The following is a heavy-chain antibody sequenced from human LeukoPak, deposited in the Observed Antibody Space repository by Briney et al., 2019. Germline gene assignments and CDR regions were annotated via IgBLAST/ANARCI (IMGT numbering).Heavy chain of an antibody. Sequence: ASVNVSFKASVYTFTGYYMHWVRQAPGQGREGMGWINPNSGGTNYEQKFQGRVTMTRDTSISTAYMELSRLRSDDTAVYYCASRDRTVTTDFDYWGQGTLVTVSS. CDR1: VYTFTGYY. CDR2: INPNSGGT. V-gene: IGHV1-2*02. J-gene: IGHJ4*02. D-gene: IGHD4-17*01. CDR3: ASRDRTVTTDFDY.